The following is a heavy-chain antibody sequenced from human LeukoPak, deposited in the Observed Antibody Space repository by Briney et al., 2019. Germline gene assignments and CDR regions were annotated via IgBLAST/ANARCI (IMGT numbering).Heavy chain of an antibody. J-gene: IGHJ4*02. D-gene: IGHD2-2*01. Sequence: SETLSLTCTVSGGSISSSSYYWGWIRQPPGKGLEWIGSIYYSGSTYYNPSLKSRVTISVDTSKNQFSLKLSSVTAADTAVYYCASYSIVVVPAAIHTSDDYWGQGTLVTVSS. CDR1: GGSISSSSYY. CDR2: IYYSGST. CDR3: ASYSIVVVPAAIHTSDDY. V-gene: IGHV4-39*01.